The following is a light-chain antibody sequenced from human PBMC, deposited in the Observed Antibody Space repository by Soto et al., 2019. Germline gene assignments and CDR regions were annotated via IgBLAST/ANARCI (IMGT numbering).Light chain of an antibody. CDR3: QQRSNWPF. CDR1: QSVSSY. J-gene: IGKJ4*01. Sequence: EIVLTQSPATLSLSPGERATLSCRASQSVSSYLAWYQQKPGQAPRLLIYDASNWATGIPARFSGSGSGTDFTRSISSLEPEDFAVYYCQQRSNWPFFGGGTKVEIK. V-gene: IGKV3-11*01. CDR2: DAS.